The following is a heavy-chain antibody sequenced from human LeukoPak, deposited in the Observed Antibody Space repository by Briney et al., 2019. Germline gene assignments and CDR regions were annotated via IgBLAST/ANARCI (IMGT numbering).Heavy chain of an antibody. CDR1: GFTFSSYA. Sequence: GGSLRLSCAASGFTFSSYAMSWVRQAPGKGLEWVSAMDGSGNYKYYADSVKGRFTISRDNSKNTLYLQMNSLRAEDTAVYYCAREADILTGPKTIDYWGQGTLVTVSS. V-gene: IGHV3-23*01. CDR3: AREADILTGPKTIDY. J-gene: IGHJ4*02. CDR2: MDGSGNYK. D-gene: IGHD3-9*01.